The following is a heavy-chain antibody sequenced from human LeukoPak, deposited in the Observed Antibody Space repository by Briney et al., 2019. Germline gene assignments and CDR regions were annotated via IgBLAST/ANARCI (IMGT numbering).Heavy chain of an antibody. Sequence: SETLSLTCTVSGYSISSGYYWGWIRQPPGKGLEWIGSIYHSGSTYYNPSLKSRVTISVDTSKNQFSLKLSSVTAADTAVYYCARDRDPYYYDSSGYSPKYYFDYWGQGTLVTVSS. CDR2: IYHSGST. CDR1: GYSISSGYY. J-gene: IGHJ4*02. V-gene: IGHV4-38-2*02. CDR3: ARDRDPYYYDSSGYSPKYYFDY. D-gene: IGHD3-22*01.